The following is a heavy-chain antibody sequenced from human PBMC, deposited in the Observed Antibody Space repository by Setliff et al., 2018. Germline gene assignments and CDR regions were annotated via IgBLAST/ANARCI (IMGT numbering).Heavy chain of an antibody. V-gene: IGHV3-23*01. J-gene: IGHJ6*03. CDR3: AKELWPDTRYYYMDL. Sequence: PGGSLRLSCAASGFTFSSYSMNWVRPVPGKGLVWVSRISPDGGVIDYADSVRGRFTGSRDNSKNTLYLQMNSLRGEDTAVYYCAKELWPDTRYYYMDLWGKGTTVTVSS. CDR1: GFTFSSYS. D-gene: IGHD3-10*01. CDR2: ISPDGGVI.